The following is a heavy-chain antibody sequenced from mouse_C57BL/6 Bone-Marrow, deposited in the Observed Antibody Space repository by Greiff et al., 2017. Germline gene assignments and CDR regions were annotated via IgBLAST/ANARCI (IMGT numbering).Heavy chain of an antibody. J-gene: IGHJ2*01. CDR3: ARRKGLDY. CDR1: GFTFSDYG. V-gene: IGHV5-17*01. CDR2: ISSGSSTI. Sequence: DVQLVESGGGLVKPGGSLKRSCAASGFTFSDYGMHWVRQAPEKGLEWVAYISSGSSTIYYADTVKGRFTFSRENAKNTLFMQMTSLRYEGTAMYYCARRKGLDYWGQGTTLTVSS.